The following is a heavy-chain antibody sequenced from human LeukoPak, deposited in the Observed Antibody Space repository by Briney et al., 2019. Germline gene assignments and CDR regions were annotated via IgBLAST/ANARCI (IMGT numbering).Heavy chain of an antibody. CDR3: ATDRGWRTSGYYLYYFEY. V-gene: IGHV3-7*01. J-gene: IGHJ4*02. CDR1: GFVFRNYF. D-gene: IGHD3-3*01. CDR2: IKNDGSER. Sequence: GGSLRLSCAASGFVFRNYFMSWVRQAPGKGLEWVASIKNDGSERYYVDSVRGRYTISRDNTKNSLFLQMSSLRAEDTAVYYCATDRGWRTSGYYLYYFEYWGQGTLVTFSS.